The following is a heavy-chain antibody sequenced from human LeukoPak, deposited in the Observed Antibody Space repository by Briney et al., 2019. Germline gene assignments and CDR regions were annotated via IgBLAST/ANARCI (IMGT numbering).Heavy chain of an antibody. D-gene: IGHD1-1*01. CDR3: ARASHWNQLHYFDY. CDR2: IYYSGST. J-gene: IGHJ4*02. V-gene: IGHV4-39*07. Sequence: SETLSLTCTVSGGSISSSSYYWGWIRQPPGKGLEWIGSIYYSGSTYYNPSLKSRVTISLDKSKNQFSLNLSSVTAADMALYYCARASHWNQLHYFDYWGQGTLVTVSS. CDR1: GGSISSSSYY.